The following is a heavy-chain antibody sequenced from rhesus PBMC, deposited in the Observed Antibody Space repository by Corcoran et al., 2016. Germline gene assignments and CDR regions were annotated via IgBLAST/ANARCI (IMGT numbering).Heavy chain of an antibody. CDR2: ISWSGGST. J-gene: IGHJ4*01. CDR1: GFTFDDYA. Sequence: EVQLVESGGGVVQPGGSLRLSCAASGFTFDDYAMHWVGQAPGKGLEWVSGISWSGGSTYYADSVKGQFTIARDNAKNSLYLQMGSLRAEDTALYYCAREGAAGPDYFDYWGQGVLVTVSS. D-gene: IGHD6-13*01. V-gene: IGHV3-201*01. CDR3: AREGAAGPDYFDY.